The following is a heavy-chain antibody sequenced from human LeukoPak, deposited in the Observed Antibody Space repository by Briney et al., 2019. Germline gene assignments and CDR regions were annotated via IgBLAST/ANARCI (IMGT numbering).Heavy chain of an antibody. J-gene: IGHJ4*02. CDR3: ARAPVYSSGWYKFRYERGFDY. CDR2: IYYSGST. Sequence: SETLSLTCTVSGGSISSYYWGWIRQPPGKGLEWIGSIYYSGSTYYNPSLKSRVTISVDTSKNQFSLKLSSVTAADTAVYYCARAPVYSSGWYKFRYERGFDYWGQGTLVTVSS. D-gene: IGHD6-19*01. CDR1: GGSISSYY. V-gene: IGHV4-39*07.